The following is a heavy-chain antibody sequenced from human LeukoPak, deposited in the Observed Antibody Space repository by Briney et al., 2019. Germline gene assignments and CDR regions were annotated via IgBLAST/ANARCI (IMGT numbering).Heavy chain of an antibody. CDR2: ISAYNGNT. D-gene: IGHD3-3*01. V-gene: IGHV1-18*01. CDR3: ARVGSTYNDFWSGYPYFDY. CDR1: GYTFTSYG. J-gene: IGHJ4*02. Sequence: ASVKVSCKASGYTFTSYGISWVRQAPGQGLEWMGWISAYNGNTNYAQKLQGRVTMTTDTSTSTAYMELRSLRSDDTAVYYCARVGSTYNDFWSGYPYFDYWGQGTLVTVSS.